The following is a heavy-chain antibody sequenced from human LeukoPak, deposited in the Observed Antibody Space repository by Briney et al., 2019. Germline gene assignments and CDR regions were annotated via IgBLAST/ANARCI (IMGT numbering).Heavy chain of an antibody. D-gene: IGHD6-19*01. CDR3: VRDLDASGWK. J-gene: IGHJ4*01. V-gene: IGHV6-1*01. CDR2: TYYRSRWYT. CDR1: GDSVSGNSAA. Sequence: SQTLSLTCAISGDSVSGNSAAWNWIRQSPSRGLEWLVRTYYRSRWYTEYAVSVKSRITISPDTSKNQFPLHLNSVTPEDTALYYCVRDLDASGWKWGPGTLVTVSS.